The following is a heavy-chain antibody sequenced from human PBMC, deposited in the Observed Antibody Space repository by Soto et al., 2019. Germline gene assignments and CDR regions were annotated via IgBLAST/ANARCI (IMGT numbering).Heavy chain of an antibody. CDR3: ARGRYSSGWFDF. V-gene: IGHV4-61*01. Sequence: LETPSLTCTVSGGSVRSASYYWNWIRQPPGQGLEWIGYISYSGSTDYNPTLKSRVTISVDTSKNKFSLKLSSVTAADTAVYYCARGRYSSGWFDFWGQGTLVTVSS. J-gene: IGHJ4*02. CDR1: GGSVRSASYY. CDR2: ISYSGST. D-gene: IGHD6-25*01.